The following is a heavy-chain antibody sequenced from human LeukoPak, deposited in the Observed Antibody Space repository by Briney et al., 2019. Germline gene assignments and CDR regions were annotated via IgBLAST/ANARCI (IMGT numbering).Heavy chain of an antibody. CDR2: ISSSGSYI. CDR3: AREDATAFDY. Sequence: GGTLRLSCVASGFTFSSHGMNWVRQAPGKGLEWVSSISSSGSYIYYADSVKGRFTISRDNAKNSLYLQMNSLRAEDTAVYYCAREDATAFDYWGQGALVTVSS. J-gene: IGHJ4*02. CDR1: GFTFSSHG. D-gene: IGHD1-26*01. V-gene: IGHV3-21*01.